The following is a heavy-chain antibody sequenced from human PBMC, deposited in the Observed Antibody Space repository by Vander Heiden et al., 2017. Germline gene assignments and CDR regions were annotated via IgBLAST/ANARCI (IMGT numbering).Heavy chain of an antibody. CDR1: GHTFSNYY. CDR3: AINSRANSGSYYGWVDF. V-gene: IGHV1-46*01. Sequence: QVQVVQSGAEVKKPGASVKVSCKASGHTFSNYYLHWVLQAPGQGLEWMGIINPSDSSTAYAQKFQGRVTMTRDTSASTVYMELSSLRSEDTAVYYCAINSRANSGSYYGWVDFWGQGTLVTVSS. CDR2: INPSDSST. D-gene: IGHD1-26*01. J-gene: IGHJ4*02.